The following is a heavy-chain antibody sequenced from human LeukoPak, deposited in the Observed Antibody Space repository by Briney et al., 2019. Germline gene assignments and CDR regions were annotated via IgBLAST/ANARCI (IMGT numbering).Heavy chain of an antibody. Sequence: SETLSLTCTVPGGSISSSSYYWGWIRQPPGKGLEWIGSIYYSGSTYYNPSLKSRVTISVDTSKNQFSLKLSSVTAADTAVYYCARKSPTMTEDYWGQGTLVTVSS. CDR1: GGSISSSSYY. CDR2: IYYSGST. CDR3: ARKSPTMTEDY. V-gene: IGHV4-39*07. J-gene: IGHJ4*02. D-gene: IGHD3-22*01.